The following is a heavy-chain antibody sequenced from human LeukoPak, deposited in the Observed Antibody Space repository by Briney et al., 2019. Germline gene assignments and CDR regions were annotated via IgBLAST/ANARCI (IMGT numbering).Heavy chain of an antibody. CDR3: ARANYYDSSGQPTSFDY. CDR2: IQQDGSEK. D-gene: IGHD3-22*01. V-gene: IGHV3-7*04. Sequence: GGSLRLSCAASGFTFSSYWISWVRQAPGKGLEWVANIQQDGSEKYYVDSVKGRLTISRDNAKNSLYLQMNSLRVEDTAVYYCARANYYDSSGQPTSFDYWGQGTLVTVSS. CDR1: GFTFSSYW. J-gene: IGHJ4*02.